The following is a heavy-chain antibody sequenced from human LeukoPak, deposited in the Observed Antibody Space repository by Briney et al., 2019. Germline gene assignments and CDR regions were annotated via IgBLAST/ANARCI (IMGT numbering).Heavy chain of an antibody. J-gene: IGHJ5*02. CDR1: GDPVTRGGYY. Sequence: SETLSLTCSVSGDPVTRGGYYWSWIRQPPGKELEWVGYVYHTGSTNYNPSLKSRVTISVDTSKNEFSLKMTSVTAADTAVYYCARGFASGWYSRYDPWGQGTLVTVSS. V-gene: IGHV4-61*08. CDR3: ARGFASGWYSRYDP. CDR2: VYHTGST. D-gene: IGHD6-19*01.